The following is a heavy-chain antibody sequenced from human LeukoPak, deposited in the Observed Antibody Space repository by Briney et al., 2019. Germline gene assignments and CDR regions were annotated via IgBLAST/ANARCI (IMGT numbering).Heavy chain of an antibody. D-gene: IGHD2-15*01. V-gene: IGHV3-23*01. Sequence: GGSLRLSCAAAGFAFSSYAMSWVRQAPGKGLEWVSAISGSGGSTYYADSVKGRFTISRDNSKNTLYLQMNSLRAEDTAVYYCAKEQLLPYYFDYWGQGTLVTVSS. CDR2: ISGSGGST. CDR3: AKEQLLPYYFDY. CDR1: GFAFSSYA. J-gene: IGHJ4*02.